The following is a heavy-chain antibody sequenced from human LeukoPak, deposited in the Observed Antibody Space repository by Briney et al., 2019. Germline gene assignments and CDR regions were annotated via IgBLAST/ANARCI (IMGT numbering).Heavy chain of an antibody. Sequence: GGSLRLSCAAPGFTLSSYAMSWVRQAPGKGLEWVSSISASGGSTNYADSVKGRFTISRDNSKNTLYLQMNSLRAEDTAVYYCAKDFVFHGSYSDYWGQGTLVTVSS. CDR2: ISASGGST. CDR1: GFTLSSYA. J-gene: IGHJ4*02. D-gene: IGHD1-26*01. CDR3: AKDFVFHGSYSDY. V-gene: IGHV3-23*01.